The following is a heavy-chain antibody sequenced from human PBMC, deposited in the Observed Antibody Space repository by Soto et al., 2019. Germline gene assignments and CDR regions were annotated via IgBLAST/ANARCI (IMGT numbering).Heavy chain of an antibody. CDR1: GFTFRNYA. V-gene: IGHV3-23*01. D-gene: IGHD3-10*01. CDR3: AKDKGARGTGYYFDH. Sequence: EVNLLESGGGLVQPGGSLRLSCTASGFTFRNYAINWVRQAPGQGLEWVSSMSGDGDETYYADSVKGRFTISRDNSKNTLYLQMSTVRAEDTALYYCAKDKGARGTGYYFDHWGLGTLVTVSA. J-gene: IGHJ4*02. CDR2: MSGDGDET.